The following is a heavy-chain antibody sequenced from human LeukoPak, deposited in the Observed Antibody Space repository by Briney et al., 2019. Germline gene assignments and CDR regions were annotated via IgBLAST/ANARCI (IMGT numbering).Heavy chain of an antibody. D-gene: IGHD3-10*01. Sequence: YSGGSTYYADSVKGRFTISRDNAKNSLYLQMNSLRAEDTAVYYCARGFTMVRGVIALTSNYWGQGTLVTVSS. V-gene: IGHV3-53*01. CDR2: YSGGST. J-gene: IGHJ4*02. CDR3: ARGFTMVRGVIALTSNY.